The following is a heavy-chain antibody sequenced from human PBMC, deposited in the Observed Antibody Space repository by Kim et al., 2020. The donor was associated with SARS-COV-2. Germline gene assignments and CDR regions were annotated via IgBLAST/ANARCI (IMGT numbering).Heavy chain of an antibody. J-gene: IGHJ3*02. CDR3: ARLYYDILTGPTGDAFDI. D-gene: IGHD3-9*01. V-gene: IGHV4-61*07. Sequence: KSRVTISVDTSKNQFSLKLSSVTAADTAVYYCARLYYDILTGPTGDAFDIWGQGTMVTVSS.